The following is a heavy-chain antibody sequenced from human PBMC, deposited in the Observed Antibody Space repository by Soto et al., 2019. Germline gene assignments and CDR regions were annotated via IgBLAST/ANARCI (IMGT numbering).Heavy chain of an antibody. CDR3: ARDGSAMVRGVIISSSDY. CDR1: GFTFSSYS. Sequence: GGSLRLSCAASGFTFSSYSMNWVRQAPGKGLEWVSYISSSSSTIYYADSVKGRFTISRDNAKNSLYLQMNSLRAGDTAVYYCARDGSAMVRGVIISSSDYWGQGTLVTVSS. J-gene: IGHJ4*02. D-gene: IGHD3-10*01. CDR2: ISSSSSTI. V-gene: IGHV3-48*01.